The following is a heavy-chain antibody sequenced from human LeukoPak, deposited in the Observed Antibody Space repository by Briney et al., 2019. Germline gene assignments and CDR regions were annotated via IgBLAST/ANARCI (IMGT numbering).Heavy chain of an antibody. CDR2: ISFDGSNK. J-gene: IGHJ6*02. V-gene: IGHV3-30*18. Sequence: GRSQRLSCAASGFTFSSYGMHWVHQAPDEGLEWVAVISFDGSNKYYADSVKGRFTISRDKSKNTVYLQMNSLRAEDTAVYYCAKGLEYYYSGMDVWARGTTVTVSS. CDR3: AKGLEYYYSGMDV. CDR1: GFTFSSYG.